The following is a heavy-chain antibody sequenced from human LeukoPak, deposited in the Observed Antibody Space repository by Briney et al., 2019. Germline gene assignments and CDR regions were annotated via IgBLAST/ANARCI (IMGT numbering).Heavy chain of an antibody. V-gene: IGHV4-39*01. CDR1: GXSISSLDFY. CDR3: ARHPNLVAGTSSLDY. J-gene: IGHJ4*02. Sequence: SQTLSLTCTVAGXSISSLDFYWGWIRQPPGKGPEWIGTIYYSGSTYYNPSLKSRVNISVDETKNQFSLKLTYVTAADTAVYYCARHPNLVAGTSSLDYWGQGALVTVSS. CDR2: IYYSGST. D-gene: IGHD6-19*01.